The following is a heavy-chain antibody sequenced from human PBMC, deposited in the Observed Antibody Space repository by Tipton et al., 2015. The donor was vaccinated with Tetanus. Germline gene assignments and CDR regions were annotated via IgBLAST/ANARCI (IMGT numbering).Heavy chain of an antibody. D-gene: IGHD3-22*01. CDR3: ARDSDDSSGYYYYYYGMDV. Sequence: GSLRLSCAASGFTFSSYSMNWVRQAPGKGLEWVSYISSSSSTIYYADSVKGRFTISRDNSKNTLYLQMNSLRAEDSAVYYCARDSDDSSGYYYYYYGMDVWGKGTTVTVSS. V-gene: IGHV3-48*01. CDR2: ISSSSSTI. CDR1: GFTFSSYS. J-gene: IGHJ6*04.